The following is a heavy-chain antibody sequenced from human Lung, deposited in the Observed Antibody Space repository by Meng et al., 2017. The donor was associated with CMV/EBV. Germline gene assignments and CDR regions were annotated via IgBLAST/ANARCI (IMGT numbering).Heavy chain of an antibody. Sequence: WGSXRLXCAASGFNFSSYWMSWVRQAPGKGLEWVANIKQDGSEKYYVDSMRRRFTISRDNAKNSLYLQMNSLRAEDTAAYYSARDRGSRLLWSYFDYWGQGTLVTVSS. D-gene: IGHD2-21*01. J-gene: IGHJ4*02. V-gene: IGHV3-7*01. CDR3: ARDRGSRLLWSYFDY. CDR2: IKQDGSEK. CDR1: GFNFSSYW.